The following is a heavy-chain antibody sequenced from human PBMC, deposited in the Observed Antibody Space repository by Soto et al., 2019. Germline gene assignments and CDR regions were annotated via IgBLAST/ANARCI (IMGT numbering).Heavy chain of an antibody. CDR1: GFTLSSYD. Sequence: PGGSLRLSCVASGFTLSSYDIHWVRQTTGKSLEWVSGIGTAGDTYYAGSVKGRFTISRENALNSVYLQMSSLRAGDTAVYYCGRGAQGFDYWGQGALVTVSS. CDR2: IGTAGDT. CDR3: GRGAQGFDY. J-gene: IGHJ4*02. V-gene: IGHV3-13*01.